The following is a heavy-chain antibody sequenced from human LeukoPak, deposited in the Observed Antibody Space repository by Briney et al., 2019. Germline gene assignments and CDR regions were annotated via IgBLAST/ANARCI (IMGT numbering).Heavy chain of an antibody. V-gene: IGHV4-39*07. CDR2: IYYSGST. D-gene: IGHD2-15*01. Sequence: PSETLSLTCTVSGGSISSSSYYWGWIRQPPGTGLEWIGSIYYSGSTYYNPSLKSRVTISVDTSKKQFFLKLSSVTAADTAVYYCARVGDCSGGSCYSRAAFDIWGQGTMVTVSS. CDR3: ARVGDCSGGSCYSRAAFDI. CDR1: GGSISSSSYY. J-gene: IGHJ3*02.